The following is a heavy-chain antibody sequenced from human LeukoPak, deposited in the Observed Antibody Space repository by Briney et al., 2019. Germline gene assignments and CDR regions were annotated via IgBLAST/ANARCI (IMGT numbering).Heavy chain of an antibody. J-gene: IGHJ5*02. CDR3: ARARGAPGIAVAGKGVWFDP. CDR1: GGTFSSYA. Sequence: EASVKVSCKASGGTFSSYAISWVRQAPGQGLEWMGGIIPIFGIANYAQKFQGRVTITADESTSTAYMELSSLRSDDTAVYYCARARGAPGIAVAGKGVWFDPWGQGTLVTVSS. V-gene: IGHV1-69*13. CDR2: IIPIFGIA. D-gene: IGHD6-19*01.